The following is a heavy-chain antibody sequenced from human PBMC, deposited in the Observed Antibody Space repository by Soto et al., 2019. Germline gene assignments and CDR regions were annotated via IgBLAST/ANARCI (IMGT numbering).Heavy chain of an antibody. CDR2: ISYDGSNK. CDR3: ARADYGGDYFDY. J-gene: IGHJ4*02. CDR1: GFTFSSYA. D-gene: IGHD4-17*01. Sequence: QVQLVESGGGVVQPGRSLRLSCAASGFTFSSYAMHWVRQAPGKGLEWVAVISYDGSNKYYADSVKGRFTISRDNSKNTLYLQMNSLRAEVTAVYYCARADYGGDYFDYWGQGTLVTVSS. V-gene: IGHV3-30-3*01.